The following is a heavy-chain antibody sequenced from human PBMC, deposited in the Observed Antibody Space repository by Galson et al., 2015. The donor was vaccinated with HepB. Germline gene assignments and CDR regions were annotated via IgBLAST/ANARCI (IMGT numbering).Heavy chain of an antibody. CDR1: GYTFTGYY. J-gene: IGHJ6*02. CDR2: INPNSGGT. CDR3: AREASIAVAGTGYYYYGMDV. Sequence: SVKVSCKASGYTFTGYYMRWVRQAPGQGLEWMGWINPNSGGTNYAQKFQGWATMTRDTSISTAYMELSRLRSDDTAVYYCAREASIAVAGTGYYYYGMDVWGQGTTVTVSS. V-gene: IGHV1-2*04. D-gene: IGHD6-19*01.